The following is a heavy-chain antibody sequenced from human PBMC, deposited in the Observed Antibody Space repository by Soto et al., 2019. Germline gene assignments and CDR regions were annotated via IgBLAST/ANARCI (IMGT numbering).Heavy chain of an antibody. Sequence: GASVKVSCKASGYTFTSYDINWVRQATGQGLEWMGWMNPNSGNTGYAQKFQGRVTMTRNTSISTAYMELSSLRSEDTAVYYCARKFSRLVPLPSYWGQGTLVTVSS. CDR3: ARKFSRLVPLPSY. CDR1: GYTFTSYD. CDR2: MNPNSGNT. D-gene: IGHD2-2*01. J-gene: IGHJ4*02. V-gene: IGHV1-8*01.